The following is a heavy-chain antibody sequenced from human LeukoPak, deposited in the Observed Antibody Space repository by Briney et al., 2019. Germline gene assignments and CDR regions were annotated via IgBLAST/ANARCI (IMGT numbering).Heavy chain of an antibody. J-gene: IGHJ4*02. CDR2: IYHNGST. D-gene: IGHD3-10*01. V-gene: IGHV4-4*02. CDR3: ARDLYVSGNYFDY. Sequence: SETLSLTCAVSGGSISSNNWWSWVRQPPGKGLEWIGEIYHNGSTNYNPSLKSRVTISVDKSKKQFSLNLSSVTAADTAVYYCARDLYVSGNYFDYWGQGTLVTVSS. CDR1: GGSISSNNW.